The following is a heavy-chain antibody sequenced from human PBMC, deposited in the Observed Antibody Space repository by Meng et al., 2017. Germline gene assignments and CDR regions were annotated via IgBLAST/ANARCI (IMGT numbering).Heavy chain of an antibody. Sequence: ASVKVSCKASGYTFTSFGISWVRHAPGQGLEWMGWISTHNDNTNYAQKLQGRVTVTTDTSTSTTYMELRSLRSDDTAVYFCARGSNYYDIGGPYYGMDVWGQGTTVTVSS. J-gene: IGHJ6*02. CDR1: GYTFTSFG. V-gene: IGHV1-18*01. CDR3: ARGSNYYDIGGPYYGMDV. CDR2: ISTHNDNT. D-gene: IGHD3-22*01.